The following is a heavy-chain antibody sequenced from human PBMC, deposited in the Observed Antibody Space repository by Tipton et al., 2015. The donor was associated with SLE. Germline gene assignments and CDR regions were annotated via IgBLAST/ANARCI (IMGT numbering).Heavy chain of an antibody. D-gene: IGHD2-2*01. V-gene: IGHV3-21*01. CDR1: GFTFSSYS. J-gene: IGHJ5*02. CDR3: ARDLSSTWYNWFDP. CDR2: ISSSSSYI. Sequence: SLRLSCATSGFTFSSYSMNWVRQAPGKGLEWVSSISSSSSYIYYADSVKGRFTISRDNAKNSLYLQMNSLRAEDTAVYYCARDLSSTWYNWFDPWGQGTLVTVSS.